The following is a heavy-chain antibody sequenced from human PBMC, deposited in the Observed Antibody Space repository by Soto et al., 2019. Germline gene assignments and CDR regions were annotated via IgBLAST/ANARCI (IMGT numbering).Heavy chain of an antibody. CDR3: ARSGCPGYSGYVDY. V-gene: IGHV3-74*01. CDR1: GFTFSSYW. J-gene: IGHJ4*02. CDR2: INSDGGST. Sequence: GGSLRLSCAASGFTFSSYWMHWGRQAPGKGLVWVSRINSDGGSTSYADSVKGRFTISRDNAKNTLYLQMNSLRAEDTDVYYCARSGCPGYSGYVDYWGQGTLVTVSS. D-gene: IGHD5-12*01.